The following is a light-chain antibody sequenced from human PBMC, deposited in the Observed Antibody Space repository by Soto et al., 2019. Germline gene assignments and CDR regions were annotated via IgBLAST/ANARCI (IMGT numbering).Light chain of an antibody. J-gene: IGKJ3*01. Sequence: DVVMTQTPVSLPVTPGEPASISCRSSRSLLDSDDGNTYLDWYLQKPGQSPQLLIYTLSYRASGVPDRFRGGGSGTDFTLKIRGVEAENVGFYSCRKRVAFPSIFGPGTRWISN. CDR3: RKRVAFPSI. CDR2: TLS. V-gene: IGKV2-40*01. CDR1: RSLLDSDDGNTY.